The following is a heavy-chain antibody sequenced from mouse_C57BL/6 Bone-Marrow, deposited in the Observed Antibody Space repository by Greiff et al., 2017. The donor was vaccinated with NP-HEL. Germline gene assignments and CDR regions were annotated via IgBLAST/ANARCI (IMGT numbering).Heavy chain of an antibody. CDR2: IYPGSGNT. J-gene: IGHJ4*01. Sequence: QVQLQQSGPELVKPGASVKISCKASGYSFTSYYIHWVKQRPGQGLEWIGWIYPGSGNTKYNEKFKGKATLTADTSSSTAYMQLSSLTSEDSAVYYCARGYSYYAMDYWGQGTSVTVSS. V-gene: IGHV1-66*01. CDR1: GYSFTSYY. CDR3: ARGYSYYAMDY. D-gene: IGHD1-2*01.